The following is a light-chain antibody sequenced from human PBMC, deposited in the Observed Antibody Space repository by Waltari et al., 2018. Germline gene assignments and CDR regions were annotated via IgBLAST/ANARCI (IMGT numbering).Light chain of an antibody. V-gene: IGLV1-36*01. Sequence: SNIGNNAVAWYQQIPGRAPKLLIYYNDLLSSGVSDRFSGSKSGSSASLAISGLQSEDEADYYCATWDDTLSGWVFGGGTKLTVL. CDR1: SNIGNNA. J-gene: IGLJ3*02. CDR3: ATWDDTLSGWV. CDR2: YND.